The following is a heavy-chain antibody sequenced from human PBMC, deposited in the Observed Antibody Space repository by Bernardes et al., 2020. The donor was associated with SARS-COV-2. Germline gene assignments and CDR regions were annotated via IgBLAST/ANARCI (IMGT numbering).Heavy chain of an antibody. Sequence: GSLRLSCAASGFTFSTYWMHWVRQVPGKGLVWVSRINSDGDITNYADSVKGRFTISRDHAKNTLFLQMNSLRAEDTALYYCARGGHSSDSTGYYFAFDSWGQGTLVTVSS. V-gene: IGHV3-74*01. CDR1: GFTFSTYW. CDR3: ARGGHSSDSTGYYFAFDS. D-gene: IGHD3-22*01. CDR2: INSDGDIT. J-gene: IGHJ4*02.